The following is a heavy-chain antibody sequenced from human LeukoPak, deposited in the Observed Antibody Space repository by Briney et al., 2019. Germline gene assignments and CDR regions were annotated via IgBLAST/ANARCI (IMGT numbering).Heavy chain of an antibody. CDR1: GFSFSDNY. J-gene: IGHJ4*02. D-gene: IGHD1-26*01. CDR2: ISNSGSYT. CDR3: ARPRGAAPGGHFAS. V-gene: IGHV3-11*03. Sequence: GGSLRLSCAASGFSFSDNYMSWIRQAPGKGLEWVSYISNSGSYTNCPDSVKGRFTISRDNAKNSLYLQMNSLRDEDTAVYYWARPRGAAPGGHFASWGQGPLVTVSS.